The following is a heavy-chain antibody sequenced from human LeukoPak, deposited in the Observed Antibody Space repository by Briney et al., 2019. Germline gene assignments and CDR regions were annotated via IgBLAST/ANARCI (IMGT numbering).Heavy chain of an antibody. V-gene: IGHV4-34*01. CDR2: INHSGST. Sequence: SETLSLTCAVYGGSFSGYYWSWIRQPPGKGLEWIGEINHSGSTNYNPSLKSRVTISVDTSKNQFSLKLSSVTAADTAVYYCARSRSGRCYYYYYYMDVWGKGTTVTVSS. J-gene: IGHJ6*03. D-gene: IGHD3-10*01. CDR1: GGSFSGYY. CDR3: ARSRSGRCYYYYYYMDV.